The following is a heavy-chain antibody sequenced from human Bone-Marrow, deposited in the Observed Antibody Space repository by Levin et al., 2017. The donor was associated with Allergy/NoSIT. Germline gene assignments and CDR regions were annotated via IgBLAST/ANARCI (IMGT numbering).Heavy chain of an antibody. CDR2: ISHDGRHI. CDR1: GFTLSSYS. Sequence: SCVVSGFTLSSYSVNWIRQTPGKGLEWVSSISHDGRHIFYSDSVRGRFTTSRDNTKKSVYLQMSSLRADDTAVYYCVKVDTSGLFHDFWGQGTLVTVSS. CDR3: VKVDTSGLFHDF. D-gene: IGHD3-22*01. V-gene: IGHV3-21*01. J-gene: IGHJ4*02.